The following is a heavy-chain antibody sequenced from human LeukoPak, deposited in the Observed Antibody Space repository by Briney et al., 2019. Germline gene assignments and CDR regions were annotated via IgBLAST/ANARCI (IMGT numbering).Heavy chain of an antibody. Sequence: GASVKVSCKASGFTFTGYYQHWVRQAPGQGLEWMGWINPNSGDTKYAQKFQGWVTLTRDTSINTAYMALDRLKSDDTAIYYFLCMLDVRDHWGQGTLVTVSS. J-gene: IGHJ4*02. CDR3: LCMLDVRDH. V-gene: IGHV1-2*04. D-gene: IGHD2-8*01. CDR1: GFTFTGYY. CDR2: INPNSGDT.